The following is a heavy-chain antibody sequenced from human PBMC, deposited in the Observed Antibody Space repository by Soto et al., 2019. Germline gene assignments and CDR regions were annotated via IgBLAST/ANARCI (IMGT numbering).Heavy chain of an antibody. CDR2: ISYDGSNK. V-gene: IGHV3-30-3*01. D-gene: IGHD4-4*01. J-gene: IGHJ2*01. Sequence: QVQLVESGGGVVQPGRSLRLSCAASGFTFSSYAIHWVRQAPGKGLEWVAVISYDGSNKYYADSVKGRFTISRDNSKNTLYLQMNSLRAEDPAVYYCARPLWRDDYNWGYFDLWGRGTLVTVSS. CDR3: ARPLWRDDYNWGYFDL. CDR1: GFTFSSYA.